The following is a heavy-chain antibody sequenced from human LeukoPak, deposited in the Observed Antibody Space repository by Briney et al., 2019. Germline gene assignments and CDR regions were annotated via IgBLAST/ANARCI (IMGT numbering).Heavy chain of an antibody. CDR2: INHSGYT. CDR1: GVPFDYYY. V-gene: IGHV4-34*01. Sequence: SDPLPLTCAVSGVPFDYYYWAWLRQTPGKGLAWVGEINHSGYTNDSPSLKSRVTHSIDTSRKQFSLNLRSVTVAVAGFYYCTRMTPGHDYWGQGTLVTVSS. D-gene: IGHD4-17*01. J-gene: IGHJ4*02. CDR3: TRMTPGHDY.